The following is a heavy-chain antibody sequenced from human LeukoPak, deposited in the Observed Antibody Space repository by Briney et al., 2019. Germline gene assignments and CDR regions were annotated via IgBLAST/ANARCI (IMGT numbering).Heavy chain of an antibody. J-gene: IGHJ4*02. CDR1: GFTFSSYA. CDR3: ATEAYCSGGSCPDY. V-gene: IGHV3-23*01. D-gene: IGHD2-15*01. CDR2: ISGSGGST. Sequence: PGGSLRLSCAASGFTFSSYAISWVRQAPGKGLEWVSAISGSGGSTYYADSVKGRFTISRDNSKNTLYLQMNSLRAEDTAVYYCATEAYCSGGSCPDYWGQGTLVTVSS.